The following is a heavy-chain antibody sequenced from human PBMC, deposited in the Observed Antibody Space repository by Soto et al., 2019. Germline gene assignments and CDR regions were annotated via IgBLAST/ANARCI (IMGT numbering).Heavy chain of an antibody. V-gene: IGHV4-4*02. CDR3: ASRDPGTSVDY. D-gene: IGHD1-7*01. CDR1: GGSFTSNNW. CDR2: IYRTGST. J-gene: IGHJ4*02. Sequence: PSETLSLTCAVSGGSFTSNNWWSWVRQPPGQGLEWIGEIYRTGSTNYNPSLKSRVTISLDKSENQFSLKVTSLTAADTAVYYCASRDPGTSVDYWGQGTLVTVSS.